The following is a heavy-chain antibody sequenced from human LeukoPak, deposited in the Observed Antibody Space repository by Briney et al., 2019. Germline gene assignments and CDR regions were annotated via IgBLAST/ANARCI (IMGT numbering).Heavy chain of an antibody. J-gene: IGHJ5*02. CDR1: GGSFSGYY. Sequence: SETLSLTCAVHGGSFSGYYWSWIRQPPGKGLEWIGEINHSGSTNYNPSLKSRVTISVDTSKNQFSLKLSSVTAADTAVYYCARGLLSSSWNLYNWFDPWGQGTLVTVSS. CDR2: INHSGST. CDR3: ARGLLSSSWNLYNWFDP. V-gene: IGHV4-34*01. D-gene: IGHD6-13*01.